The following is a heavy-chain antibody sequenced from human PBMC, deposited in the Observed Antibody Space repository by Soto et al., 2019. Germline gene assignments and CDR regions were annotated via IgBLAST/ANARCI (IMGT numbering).Heavy chain of an antibody. CDR3: ARDSHDTSGVVGHIDS. CDR2: AYYRSKSNI. V-gene: IGHV6-1*01. J-gene: IGHJ5*01. Sequence: QVQLQQSGPGLVKPSQSLSLTCAISGDSVSTNIAAWNWIRQSPSRGLEWLGRAYYRSKSNIDYAASVECRLTITPDTSKTQLSLQMNSVTPDDTAVYYCARDSHDTSGVVGHIDSWGQGTLVTVSS. CDR1: GDSVSTNIAA. D-gene: IGHD2-21*01.